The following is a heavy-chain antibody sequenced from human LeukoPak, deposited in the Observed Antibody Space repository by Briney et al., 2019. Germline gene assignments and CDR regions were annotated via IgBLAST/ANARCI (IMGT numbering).Heavy chain of an antibody. D-gene: IGHD4-17*01. J-gene: IGHJ3*02. CDR1: ESTLGNYG. V-gene: IGHV3-33*01. CDR2: IWNDGSRK. Sequence: GGSLRLSCAASESTLGNYGMHWVLQAPGKGLELVAIIWNDGSRKYYSDSVKGRVTISREDSNSTLYLQMNSLRAEDTALYYCARSAYGDYEGHDALDMWGQGTMVTVSS. CDR3: ARSAYGDYEGHDALDM.